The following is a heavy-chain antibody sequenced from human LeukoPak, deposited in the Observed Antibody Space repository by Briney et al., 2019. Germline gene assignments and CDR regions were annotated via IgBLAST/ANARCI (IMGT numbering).Heavy chain of an antibody. J-gene: IGHJ3*02. D-gene: IGHD1-26*01. V-gene: IGHV1-18*01. CDR1: GYTFTSYG. CDR2: ISAYNGNT. Sequence: GASVKVSCKASGYTFTSYGISWVRQAPGQGLEWMGWISAYNGNTNYAQKLQGRVTMTTDTSTSTAYMELRSLRSDDTAVYYCASWELLSPHGAFDIWGQGTMVTVSS. CDR3: ASWELLSPHGAFDI.